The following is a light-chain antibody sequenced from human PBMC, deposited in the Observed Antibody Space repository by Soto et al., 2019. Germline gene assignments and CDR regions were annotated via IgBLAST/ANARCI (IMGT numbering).Light chain of an antibody. CDR3: AAWDDSLNGHVV. CDR1: SSNMGSNT. Sequence: QSVLTQPPSASGTPGQRVTISCSGSSSNMGSNTVNWYQQLPGTAPKLLIYNNNQRPSGVPDRFSGSKSGTSASLAISGLQSEDEADYYCAAWDDSLNGHVVFGGGTKLTVL. V-gene: IGLV1-44*01. J-gene: IGLJ2*01. CDR2: NNN.